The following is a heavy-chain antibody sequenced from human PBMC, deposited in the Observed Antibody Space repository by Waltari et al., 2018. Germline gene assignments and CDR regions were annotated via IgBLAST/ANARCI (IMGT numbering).Heavy chain of an antibody. D-gene: IGHD5-12*01. V-gene: IGHV4-59*01. J-gene: IGHJ3*02. CDR1: GGSISSYY. CDR2: IYYSGST. CDR3: ARAVASDIVARYAFDI. Sequence: QVQLQESGPGLVKPSETLSLTCPVSGGSISSYYWSWIRQPPGKGLEWIGYIYYSGSTNYNPSLKSRVTISVDTSKNQFSLKLSSVTAADTAVYYCARAVASDIVARYAFDIWGQGTMVTVSS.